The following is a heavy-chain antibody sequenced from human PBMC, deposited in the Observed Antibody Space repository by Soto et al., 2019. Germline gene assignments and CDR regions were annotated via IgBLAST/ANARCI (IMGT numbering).Heavy chain of an antibody. CDR3: VGGGLSYFDY. V-gene: IGHV3-48*03. CDR1: GFPFSNFE. CDR2: INGGGAV. J-gene: IGHJ4*02. Sequence: EVQVVESGGGSVQPGGSLRLSCAASGFPFSNFEMNWVRQAPGKGLEWLSYINGGGAVYYSDSVKGRFTISRDNAKTSLYLQMSSLRAEDTAVYFCVGGGLSYFDYWGQGALVTVSS. D-gene: IGHD3-16*01.